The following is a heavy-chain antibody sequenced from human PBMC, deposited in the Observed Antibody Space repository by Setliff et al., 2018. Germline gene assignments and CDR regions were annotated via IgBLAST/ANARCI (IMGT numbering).Heavy chain of an antibody. J-gene: IGHJ6*02. V-gene: IGHV1-69*10. D-gene: IGHD3-22*01. CDR1: GGTFSSYA. CDR3: ARADYYDSSGHSVYGMDV. CDR2: IIPILGIA. Sequence: ASVKVSCKASGGTFSSYAISWVRQAPGQGLEWMGGIIPILGIANYAQKFQGRVTITADESTSTAYMELSSLRSEDTAVYYCARADYYDSSGHSVYGMDVWGQGTTVTVSS.